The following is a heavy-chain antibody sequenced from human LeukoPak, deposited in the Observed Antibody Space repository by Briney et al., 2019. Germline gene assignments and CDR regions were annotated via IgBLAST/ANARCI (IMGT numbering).Heavy chain of an antibody. CDR2: INHSGST. CDR1: GGSFSGYY. J-gene: IGHJ6*03. D-gene: IGHD6-13*01. V-gene: IGHV4-34*01. Sequence: SETLSLTCTVYGGSFSGYYWSWIRQPPGKGLEWIGEINHSGSTNYNPSLKSRVTISVDTSKNQFSLKLSSVTAADTAVYYCARGLYSSSWYSPGYYYYYMDVWGKGTTVTISS. CDR3: ARGLYSSSWYSPGYYYYYMDV.